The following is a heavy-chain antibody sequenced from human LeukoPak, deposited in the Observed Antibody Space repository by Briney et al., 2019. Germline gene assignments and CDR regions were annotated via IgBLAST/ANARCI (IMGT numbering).Heavy chain of an antibody. J-gene: IGHJ6*02. CDR2: ISGSGGST. Sequence: GGSLRLSCAASGFTFSSYAMSWVRQAPGKGLEWVSAISGSGGSTYYADSVKGRFTISRDNSKNTLYLQMNSLRAEDTAVYYCAKDPLRCSSTSCYVYYYYGMDVWGQGTTVTVSS. D-gene: IGHD2-2*01. CDR1: GFTFSSYA. V-gene: IGHV3-23*01. CDR3: AKDPLRCSSTSCYVYYYYGMDV.